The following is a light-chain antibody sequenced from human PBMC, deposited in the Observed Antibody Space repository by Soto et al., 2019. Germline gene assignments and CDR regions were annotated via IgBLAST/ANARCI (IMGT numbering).Light chain of an antibody. V-gene: IGLV1-40*01. Sequence: QSVLTQPPSVSGAPGQRVTISCTGSSSNIGAGYDVHWYQQLPGTAPKLLISGNSNRPSGVPDRFSGSKSGTSASLAITGLQSDDQADYHCQSYDSSLSGWVFGGGTKLTVL. CDR3: QSYDSSLSGWV. CDR1: SSNIGAGYD. CDR2: GNS. J-gene: IGLJ3*02.